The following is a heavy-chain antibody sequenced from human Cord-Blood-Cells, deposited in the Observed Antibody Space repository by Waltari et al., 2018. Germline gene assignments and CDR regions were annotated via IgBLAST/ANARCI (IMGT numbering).Heavy chain of an antibody. D-gene: IGHD2-2*01. J-gene: IGHJ2*01. V-gene: IGHV4-34*01. Sequence: QVQLQQWGAGLLKPSETLSLTCAVYGGSFSGYYWRWIRQPPGQGPEWIGEINHSGSTNYNPSLKSRVTISVDTSKNQFSLKLSSVTAADTAVYYCARGLIVVVPAAASRSGWYFDLWGRGTLVTVSS. CDR1: GGSFSGYY. CDR2: INHSGST. CDR3: ARGLIVVVPAAASRSGWYFDL.